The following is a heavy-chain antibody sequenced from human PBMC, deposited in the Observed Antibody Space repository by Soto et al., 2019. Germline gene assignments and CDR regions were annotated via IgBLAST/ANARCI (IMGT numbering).Heavy chain of an antibody. Sequence: EVQLVESGGGLIQPGGSLRLSCAASGFNVRTYYMSWVRQAPGKGLEWVSVIYRGGDTYYADSVKGRFNISRDTSKNTVDLQMHSLRVEDTAVYYCARDHPGGVEAFDSWGQGTLVTVSS. CDR1: GFNVRTYY. D-gene: IGHD3-16*01. V-gene: IGHV3-53*01. CDR3: ARDHPGGVEAFDS. CDR2: IYRGGDT. J-gene: IGHJ4*02.